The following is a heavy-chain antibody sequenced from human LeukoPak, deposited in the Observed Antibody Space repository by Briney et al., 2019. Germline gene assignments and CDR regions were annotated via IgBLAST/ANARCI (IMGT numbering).Heavy chain of an antibody. CDR2: IYYSGST. J-gene: IGHJ4*02. CDR1: GGSISSYY. Sequence: SETLSLTCTVSGGSISSYYWSWIRQPPGKGLEWIGSIYYSGSTYYNPSLKSRVTISVDTSKNQFSLKLSSVTAADTAVYYCARRGITMVRGVLDWGQGTLVTVSS. V-gene: IGHV4-39*01. CDR3: ARRGITMVRGVLD. D-gene: IGHD3-10*01.